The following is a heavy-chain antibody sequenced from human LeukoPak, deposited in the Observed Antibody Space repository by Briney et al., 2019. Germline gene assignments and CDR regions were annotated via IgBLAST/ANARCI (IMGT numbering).Heavy chain of an antibody. CDR2: IKTDGSST. J-gene: IGHJ4*02. CDR3: ARATFRVGTTSAPGDY. V-gene: IGHV3-74*01. D-gene: IGHD1-26*01. Sequence: GGSLRLSCAASGFTFSNYWMHWVRQAPGKGLVYVSRIKTDGSSTSYADSVKGRFTISRDNAKNTLYLQMNSLRAEDTAVYYCARATFRVGTTSAPGDYWGQGTLVTVSS. CDR1: GFTFSNYW.